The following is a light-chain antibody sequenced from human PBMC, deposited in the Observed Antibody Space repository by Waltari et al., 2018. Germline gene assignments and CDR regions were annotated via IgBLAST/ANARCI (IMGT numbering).Light chain of an antibody. Sequence: DIVMTQTPLSSPVTLGQPASISCRSSQSLVHSNGNTYLSWLHQRPGQPPRLLIYKISNRVSGVPDRVSGSGARTDFTLKISRVEAEDVGIYYCLQATKFPRTFGQGTRLEIK. J-gene: IGKJ1*01. CDR2: KIS. CDR3: LQATKFPRT. V-gene: IGKV2-24*01. CDR1: QSLVHSNGNTY.